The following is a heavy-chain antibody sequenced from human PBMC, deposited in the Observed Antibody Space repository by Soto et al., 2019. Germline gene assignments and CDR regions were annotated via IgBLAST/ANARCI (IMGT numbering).Heavy chain of an antibody. D-gene: IGHD3-22*01. Sequence: GWSLRLSCASSVFTFISYAMSWVRQAPGKGLEWVSAISGSGGSTYYADSVKGRFTISRDNSKNTLYLQMNSLRAEDTAVYYCAKVPYYYDSSGYYYLYYFDYWGQGTLVTVSS. CDR3: AKVPYYYDSSGYYYLYYFDY. CDR1: VFTFISYA. J-gene: IGHJ4*02. CDR2: ISGSGGST. V-gene: IGHV3-23*01.